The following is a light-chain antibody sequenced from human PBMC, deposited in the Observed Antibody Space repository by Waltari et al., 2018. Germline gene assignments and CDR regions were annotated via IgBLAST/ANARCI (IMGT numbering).Light chain of an antibody. J-gene: IGLJ2*01. Sequence: QSVLTQPPSASGTPGQRVTIPCSGSGSSIGSNTVNWYQQLPGTAPKLLIYSNSQRPSGVPDRFSGSKSGTSASLAISGLQSEDEADYYCAAWDDSLNGGVFGGGTKLTVL. CDR3: AAWDDSLNGGV. CDR1: GSSIGSNT. V-gene: IGLV1-44*01. CDR2: SNS.